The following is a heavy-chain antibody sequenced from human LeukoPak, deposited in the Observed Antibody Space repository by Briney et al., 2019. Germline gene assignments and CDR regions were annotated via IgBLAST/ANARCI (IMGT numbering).Heavy chain of an antibody. CDR3: ARHLYKVHHFDF. V-gene: IGHV4-59*08. Sequence: SETLSLTCTVSSGSISSYYWSWIRQPPGKGLEWIGYIYYSGSTNYNPSLKSRVTISVDTSKNQFSLKLSSVTAADTAVYYCARHLYKVHHFDFWGQGTLVTVSS. J-gene: IGHJ4*02. D-gene: IGHD1-14*01. CDR2: IYYSGST. CDR1: SGSISSYY.